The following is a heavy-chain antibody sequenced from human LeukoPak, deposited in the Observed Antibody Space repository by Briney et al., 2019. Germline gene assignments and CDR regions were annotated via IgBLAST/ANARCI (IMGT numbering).Heavy chain of an antibody. J-gene: IGHJ4*02. CDR1: GFTFSSYS. D-gene: IGHD3-3*01. CDR3: ARVRGGYYSDY. Sequence: PGESLRLSCAASGFTFSSYSMNWVRQAPGKGLEWVSYISSASNTIYYADSVKGRFTISRDNAKNTLYLQINSLRAEDTAVYYCARVRGGYYSDYWGQGTLVTVSS. V-gene: IGHV3-48*01. CDR2: ISSASNTI.